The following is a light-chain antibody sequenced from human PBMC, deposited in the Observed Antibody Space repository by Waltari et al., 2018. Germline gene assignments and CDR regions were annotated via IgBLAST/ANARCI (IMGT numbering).Light chain of an antibody. CDR1: QSVGRS. J-gene: IGKJ1*01. Sequence: EIVLTQSPGTLSLSPGERATLSCRASQSVGRSLAWYQQKPGQAPRLLLYGASSRATGVPDRCSGSGYGTDFSLTISRLEPEDFAVYYCQHYVRLPVTFGQGTKVEIK. V-gene: IGKV3-20*01. CDR2: GAS. CDR3: QHYVRLPVT.